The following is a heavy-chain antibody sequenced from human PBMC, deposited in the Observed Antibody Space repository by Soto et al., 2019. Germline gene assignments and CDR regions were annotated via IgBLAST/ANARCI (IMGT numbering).Heavy chain of an antibody. CDR2: IYYSGST. CDR3: ARDLGPYYYGMDV. V-gene: IGHV4-30-4*01. CDR1: GGSIISGDYY. J-gene: IGHJ6*02. Sequence: SETLSLTCTVSGGSIISGDYYWILIRQPPGKGLEWIGYIYYSGSTYYNPSLKSRVTISVDTSKNQFSLKLSSVTAADTAVYYCARDLGPYYYGMDVWGQGTTVTVSS.